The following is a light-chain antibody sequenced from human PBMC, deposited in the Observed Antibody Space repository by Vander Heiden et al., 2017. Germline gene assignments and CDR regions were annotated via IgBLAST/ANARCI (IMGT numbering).Light chain of an antibody. Sequence: EILLTPSPATLSVSAGERVTLSCRASLSVTTSLAWYQQKPGQPPRLLIYGASTRATCVPARFSGSGYGTEFTLTISSLQSEDFAVYFCQQYNNWPPWTFGQGTKVEIK. V-gene: IGKV3-15*01. CDR2: GAS. CDR3: QQYNNWPPWT. J-gene: IGKJ1*01. CDR1: LSVTTS.